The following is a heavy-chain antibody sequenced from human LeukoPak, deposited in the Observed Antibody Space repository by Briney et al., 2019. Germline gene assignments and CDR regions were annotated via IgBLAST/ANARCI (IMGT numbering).Heavy chain of an antibody. J-gene: IGHJ4*02. Sequence: SGTLSLTCNVSGVSISSNNWWSWVRQPPGKGLEWIGELFHTGITNYSPFLKSRVTISVDKSKNQFSLKLNSVTAADTAVYYCARGSYGLWIGELRDWGQGTLVSVSS. CDR1: GVSISSNNW. CDR3: ARGSYGLWIGELRD. D-gene: IGHD3-10*01. V-gene: IGHV4-4*02. CDR2: LFHTGIT.